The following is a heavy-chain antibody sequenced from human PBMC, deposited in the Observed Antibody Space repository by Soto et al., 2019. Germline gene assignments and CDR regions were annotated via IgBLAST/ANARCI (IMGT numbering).Heavy chain of an antibody. CDR1: GYTFTGYY. V-gene: IGHV1-3*01. J-gene: IGHJ5*02. D-gene: IGHD3-3*01. Sequence: GASVNVSCKDSGYTFTGYYMHWVRQAPGQGLEWIGWINAANGDTKYSPKFQGRVTITRDTSASTAYMELSSLRSEDTAVYYCVRRHVSASGTDWLDPWGQGTLVTVSS. CDR3: VRRHVSASGTDWLDP. CDR2: INAANGDT.